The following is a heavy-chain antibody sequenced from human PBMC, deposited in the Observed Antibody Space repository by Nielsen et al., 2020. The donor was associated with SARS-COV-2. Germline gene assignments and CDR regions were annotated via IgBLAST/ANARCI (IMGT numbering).Heavy chain of an antibody. CDR1: GFTFSSYA. CDR3: ARVSGRDY. Sequence: GESLKISCAASGFTFSSYAMHWVRQAPGKGLEWVAVISYDGSNKYYADSVKGRFTISRDNSKNTLYLQMNSLRAEDTAVYYCARVSGRDYWGQGTLVTVSS. D-gene: IGHD1-1*01. CDR2: ISYDGSNK. V-gene: IGHV3-30-3*01. J-gene: IGHJ4*02.